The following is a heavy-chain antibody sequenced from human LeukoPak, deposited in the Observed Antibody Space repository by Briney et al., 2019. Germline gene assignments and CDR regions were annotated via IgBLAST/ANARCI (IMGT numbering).Heavy chain of an antibody. V-gene: IGHV4-4*02. D-gene: IGHD3-10*01. CDR3: AKSNGYGLVDI. CDR1: GGSISSSNW. CDR2: IYHSGST. Sequence: SETLSLTCAVSGGSISSSNWWSWVRQPPGKGLEWIGEIYHSGSTNYNPSLRSRVTISLDTSRNQFSLKLNSVTAADTAVYYCAKSNGYGLVDIWGQGTMVTVSS. J-gene: IGHJ3*02.